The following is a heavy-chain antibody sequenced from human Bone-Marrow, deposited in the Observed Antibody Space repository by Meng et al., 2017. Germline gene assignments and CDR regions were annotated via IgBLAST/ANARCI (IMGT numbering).Heavy chain of an antibody. CDR1: GYTFTSYA. D-gene: IGHD6-13*01. J-gene: IGHJ4*02. CDR2: INTNTGNP. V-gene: IGHV7-4-1*02. Sequence: ASVKVSCKASGYTFTSYAMNWVRQAPGQGLEWMGWINTNTGNPTYAQGFTGRFVFSLDTSVSTAYLQISSLKAEDTAVYYCARVVFSGIAAAGTVERPYKFDYWGQGTLVTVSS. CDR3: ARVVFSGIAAAGTVERPYKFDY.